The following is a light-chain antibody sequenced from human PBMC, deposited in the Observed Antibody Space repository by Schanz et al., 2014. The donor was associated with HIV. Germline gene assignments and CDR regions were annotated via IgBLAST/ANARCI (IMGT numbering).Light chain of an antibody. CDR1: QNISTY. V-gene: IGKV1-39*01. CDR3: QQSYSTPLT. CDR2: AAL. J-gene: IGKJ4*01. Sequence: DVHMTQSPSSLSASVGDNVTITCRASQNISTYLNWYQQRPGKAPKLLIYAALNLQSGVPSRFSGSGSGTDFTLTISSLQPEDFATYYCQQSYSTPLTFGGGTKVEIK.